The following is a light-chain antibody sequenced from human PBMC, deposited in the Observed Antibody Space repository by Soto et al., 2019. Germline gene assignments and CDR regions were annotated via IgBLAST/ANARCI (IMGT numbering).Light chain of an antibody. V-gene: IGLV1-51*01. CDR2: DNN. J-gene: IGLJ1*01. CDR3: ATWDGGLTPEGV. CDR1: TSNIGKYY. Sequence: QSVLSQPPSVSAAPGQRVTISCSGSTSNIGKYYVSWYQQVPGTAPRLLIYDNNQRPSGIPDRFSGSKSGTSATLAITGLQTGDEADYYCATWDGGLTPEGVFGTGTKVNVL.